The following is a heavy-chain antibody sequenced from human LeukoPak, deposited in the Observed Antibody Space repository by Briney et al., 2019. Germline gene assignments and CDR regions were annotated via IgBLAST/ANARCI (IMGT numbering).Heavy chain of an antibody. D-gene: IGHD6-19*01. CDR3: ASGSARYSSGWYDEWFDP. Sequence: GGSLRLSCAASGFTFSGYAMHWVRQAPGKGLEWVAVISYDGSNKYYADSVKGRFTISRDNSKNTLYLQMNSLRAEDTAVYYCASGSARYSSGWYDEWFDPWGQGTLVTVSS. J-gene: IGHJ5*02. CDR2: ISYDGSNK. V-gene: IGHV3-30-3*01. CDR1: GFTFSGYA.